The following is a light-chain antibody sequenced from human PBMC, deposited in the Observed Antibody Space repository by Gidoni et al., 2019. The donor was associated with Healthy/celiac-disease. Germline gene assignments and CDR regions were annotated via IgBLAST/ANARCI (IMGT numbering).Light chain of an antibody. CDR2: EVS. CDR3: SSYTSSSTVV. Sequence: QSARTQPASVSGSPGQSLTISCTGTSSDVGGYNYVSWYQQHPGKAPKLMIYEVSNRPSGVSNRFSGSKSGNTASLTISGLQAEDEADYYCSSYTSSSTVVFGGGTKLTVL. V-gene: IGLV2-14*01. J-gene: IGLJ2*01. CDR1: SSDVGGYNY.